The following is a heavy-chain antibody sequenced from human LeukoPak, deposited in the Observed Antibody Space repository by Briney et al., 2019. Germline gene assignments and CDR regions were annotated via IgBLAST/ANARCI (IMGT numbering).Heavy chain of an antibody. Sequence: SETLSLTCTVSGGSISSGSYYWSWIRQPAGKGLEWIGRIYTTGSTDYNPSLKSRVTISVETSKNQFSLKLSSVTAADTAVYYCARVTGYMIEDYFDYWGQGTLVTVSS. V-gene: IGHV4-61*02. CDR1: GGSISSGSYY. CDR3: ARVTGYMIEDYFDY. CDR2: IYTTGST. D-gene: IGHD3-22*01. J-gene: IGHJ4*02.